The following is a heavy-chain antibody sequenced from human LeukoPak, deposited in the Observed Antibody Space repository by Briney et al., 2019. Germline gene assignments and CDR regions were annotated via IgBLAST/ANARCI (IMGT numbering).Heavy chain of an antibody. J-gene: IGHJ6*02. CDR2: ISSSGSTI. Sequence: PGGSLRLSCAASVFTFSDYYMSWIRQAPWKGLEWVSYISSSGSTIYYADSVKGRFTISRDNAKDSLYLQMNSLRAEDTAVYYCAREDHVWFGEQYYYYGMDVWGQGTTVTVSS. CDR3: AREDHVWFGEQYYYYGMDV. CDR1: VFTFSDYY. V-gene: IGHV3-11*01. D-gene: IGHD3-10*01.